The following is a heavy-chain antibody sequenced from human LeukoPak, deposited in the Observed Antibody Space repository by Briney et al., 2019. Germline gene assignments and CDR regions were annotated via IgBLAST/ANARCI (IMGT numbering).Heavy chain of an antibody. J-gene: IGHJ6*02. CDR1: GYTFTSYD. V-gene: IGHV1-8*01. Sequence: ASVKVSCKASGYTFTSYDINWVRQATGQGLEWMGWMNPNSGNTGYAQKFQGRVTMTRNTSISTAYMELSSLRAEDTAVYYCVAAAGIGYYYGMDVWGQGTTVTVSS. D-gene: IGHD6-13*01. CDR2: MNPNSGNT. CDR3: VAAAGIGYYYGMDV.